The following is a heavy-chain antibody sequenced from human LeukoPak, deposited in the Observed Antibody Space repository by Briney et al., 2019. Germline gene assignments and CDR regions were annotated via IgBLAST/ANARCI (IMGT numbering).Heavy chain of an antibody. Sequence: GASVKVSCKASGYTFTGYYMHWVRQAPGQGLEWMGWINPNSGGTNYAQKFQGRVTMTRDTSISTAYMELSRLRSDDTAVYYCASPLGGGYDSSGYEFDYWGQGTLVTVS. J-gene: IGHJ4*02. CDR3: ASPLGGGYDSSGYEFDY. D-gene: IGHD3-22*01. CDR2: INPNSGGT. CDR1: GYTFTGYY. V-gene: IGHV1-2*02.